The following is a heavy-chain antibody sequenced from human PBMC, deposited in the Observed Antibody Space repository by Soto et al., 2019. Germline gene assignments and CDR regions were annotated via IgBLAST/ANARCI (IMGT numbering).Heavy chain of an antibody. V-gene: IGHV3-23*01. J-gene: IGHJ4*02. D-gene: IGHD3-16*02. CDR2: IGGSGDNT. CDR3: AKNLRLGEISLSKSDY. CDR1: GFTFSSYG. Sequence: PGGSLRLSCAASGFTFSSYGMSWVRQAPGKGLEWASTIGGSGDNTYYADSVKGRFTISRDNSKNTLYLQMNSLRAEDTAVYYCAKNLRLGEISLSKSDYWGQGTLVTVSS.